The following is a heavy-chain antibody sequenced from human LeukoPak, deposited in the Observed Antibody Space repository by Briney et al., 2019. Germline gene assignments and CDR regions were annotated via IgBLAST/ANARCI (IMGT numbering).Heavy chain of an antibody. CDR1: GGSISSGSYY. CDR3: ARVSELGNLDY. Sequence: PSETLSLTCTVSGGSISSGSYYWSWIRQPAGKGLEWIGRIYTSGSTNYNPSLKSRVTISVDTSKNQFSLKLSSVTAADTAVYYCARVSELGNLDYWGQGTLVTVSS. V-gene: IGHV4-61*02. J-gene: IGHJ4*02. D-gene: IGHD7-27*01. CDR2: IYTSGST.